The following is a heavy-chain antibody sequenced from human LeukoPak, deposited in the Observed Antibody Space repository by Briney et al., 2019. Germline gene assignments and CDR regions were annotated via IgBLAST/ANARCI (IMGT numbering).Heavy chain of an antibody. CDR2: IIPIFGTA. J-gene: IGHJ6*02. D-gene: IGHD2-15*01. CDR3: ARGVDRVVVAARYYYYGMDV. Sequence: SVKVSCKASGYTFTGYYIHWVRQAPGQGLEWMGGIIPIFGTANYAQKFQGRVTITADESTSTAYMELSSLRSEDTAVYYCARGVDRVVVAARYYYYGMDVWGQGTTVTVSS. CDR1: GYTFTGYY. V-gene: IGHV1-69*13.